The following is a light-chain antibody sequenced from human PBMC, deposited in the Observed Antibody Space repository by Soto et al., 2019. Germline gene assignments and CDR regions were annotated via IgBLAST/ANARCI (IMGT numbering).Light chain of an antibody. V-gene: IGKV3D-15*01. CDR1: YSVSTD. J-gene: IGKJ5*01. CDR3: QQHGQWPIT. CDR2: ATS. Sequence: EIVMTQSAATLSVSPGERATLSCRASYSVSTDLAWYQQKPGQAPRLLIFATSRRATDIPDRFSGSGSGTEFTLTISSLQPEDFATYYCQQHGQWPITFGQGTRLEIK.